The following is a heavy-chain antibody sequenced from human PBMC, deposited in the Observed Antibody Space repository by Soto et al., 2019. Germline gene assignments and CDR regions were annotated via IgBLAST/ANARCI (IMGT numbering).Heavy chain of an antibody. Sequence: ASVKVSCKASGYTFTSYDINWVRQATGQGLEWMGWMNPNSGNTGYAQKFQGRVTMTRNTSISTAYMELRSLRSEDTAVYYCVRVRRQGATWYNSYCMDVWGQGTPVTVSS. CDR2: MNPNSGNT. J-gene: IGHJ6*02. V-gene: IGHV1-8*01. D-gene: IGHD1-1*01. CDR3: VRVRRQGATWYNSYCMDV. CDR1: GYTFTSYD.